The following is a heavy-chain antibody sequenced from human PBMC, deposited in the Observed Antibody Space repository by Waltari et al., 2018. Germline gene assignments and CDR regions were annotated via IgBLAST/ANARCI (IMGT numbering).Heavy chain of an antibody. CDR1: GGSVSSGSYY. D-gene: IGHD6-13*01. CDR2: IYYSGST. Sequence: QVQLQESGPGLVKPSETLSLTCTVSGGSVSSGSYYWSWIRQPPGKGLEWIGYIYYSGSTNYNPSLKSRVTISVDTSKNQFSLKLSSVTAADTAVYYCARFLAAAGTNNWFDPWGQGTLVTVSS. CDR3: ARFLAAAGTNNWFDP. V-gene: IGHV4-61*01. J-gene: IGHJ5*02.